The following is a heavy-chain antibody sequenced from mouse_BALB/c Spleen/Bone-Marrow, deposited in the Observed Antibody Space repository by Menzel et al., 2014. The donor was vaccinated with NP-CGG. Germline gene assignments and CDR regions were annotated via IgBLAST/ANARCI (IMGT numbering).Heavy chain of an antibody. Sequence: EVHLVESGGGLVQPGGSLRLSCATSGFTFTDYYMSWVRQPPGKALEWLGFIRNKANGYTTEYSASVKGRFTISRDNSQSILYLQMNTLRAEDSATYYCARDDYYAMDYWGQGTSDTVSS. CDR1: GFTFTDYY. J-gene: IGHJ4*01. CDR3: ARDDYYAMDY. V-gene: IGHV7-3*02. CDR2: IRNKANGYTT.